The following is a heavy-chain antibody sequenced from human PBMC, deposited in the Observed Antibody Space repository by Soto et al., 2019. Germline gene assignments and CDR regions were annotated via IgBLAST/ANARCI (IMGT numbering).Heavy chain of an antibody. V-gene: IGHV3-23*01. CDR3: ATGSGGDHGLRCFDP. CDR2: ISGGGVTT. Sequence: EVQLLESGGDLVQPGGSLRLSCTASGFTFSTHDMTWVRQAPGKGLEWVSAISGGGVTTYSADSVKGRFTISRDNVKNTLHLQMNSLTVEDTAVYYAATGSGGDHGLRCFDPWGQGTLVSVSS. J-gene: IGHJ5*02. CDR1: GFTFSTHD. D-gene: IGHD2-21*02.